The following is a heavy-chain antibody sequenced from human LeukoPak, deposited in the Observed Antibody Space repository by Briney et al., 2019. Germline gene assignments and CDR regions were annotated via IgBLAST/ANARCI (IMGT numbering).Heavy chain of an antibody. CDR2: ISSSGSTI. Sequence: PGGSLRLSCTASGFTLSSYKMSWIRQAPGKGLEWVSYISSSGSTIYYADSVKGRFTISRDNAKNSLYLQMNSLRAEDTAVYYCAELGITMIGGVWGKGTTVTISS. CDR1: GFTLSSYK. CDR3: AELGITMIGGV. D-gene: IGHD3-10*02. J-gene: IGHJ6*04. V-gene: IGHV3-48*03.